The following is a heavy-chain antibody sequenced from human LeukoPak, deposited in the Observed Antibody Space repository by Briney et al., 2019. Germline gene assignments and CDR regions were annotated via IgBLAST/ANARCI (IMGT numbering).Heavy chain of an antibody. CDR1: GFTFSSYA. CDR3: ARDRCSSTSCYLDH. CDR2: ISSSSSYI. D-gene: IGHD2-2*01. Sequence: GGSLRLSCAASGFTFSSYAMSWVRQAPGKGLEWVSSISSSSSYISYADSVKGRFTISRDNAKNSLYLQMNSLRAEDTTVYYCARDRCSSTSCYLDHWGQGTLVTVSS. V-gene: IGHV3-21*01. J-gene: IGHJ4*02.